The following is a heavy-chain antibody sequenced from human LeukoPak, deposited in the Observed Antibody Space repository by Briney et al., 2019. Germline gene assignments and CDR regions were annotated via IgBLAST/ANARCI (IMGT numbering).Heavy chain of an antibody. Sequence: KPSETQSLTCTVSGGSISSRGFYWGWIRQPPGMGLEWIGSIYYNGTTYYNPSLKSRVTISVDTSKNQFSLKLRSVTAADTAVYYCARQWDSSGYHEYFEHWGQGTLVTVSS. CDR2: IYYNGTT. V-gene: IGHV4-39*01. CDR1: GGSISSRGFY. D-gene: IGHD3-22*01. CDR3: ARQWDSSGYHEYFEH. J-gene: IGHJ1*01.